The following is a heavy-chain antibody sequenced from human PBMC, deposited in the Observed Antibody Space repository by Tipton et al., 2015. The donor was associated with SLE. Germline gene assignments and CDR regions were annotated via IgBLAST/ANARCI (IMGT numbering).Heavy chain of an antibody. D-gene: IGHD6-13*01. V-gene: IGHV4-34*01. CDR3: ASRIAPAARGYYYYGMDV. Sequence: LRLSCAVYGGSFSGYYWSWIRQPPGKGLEWIGEINHSGSTNYNPSLKSRVTISVDTSKNQFSLKLSSVTAADTAVYFCASRIAPAARGYYYYGMDVWGQGTTVTVSS. J-gene: IGHJ6*02. CDR2: INHSGST. CDR1: GGSFSGYY.